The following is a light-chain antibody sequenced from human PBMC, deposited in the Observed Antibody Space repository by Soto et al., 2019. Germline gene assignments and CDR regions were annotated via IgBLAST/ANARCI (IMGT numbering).Light chain of an antibody. V-gene: IGKV3-11*01. CDR2: DAS. J-gene: IGKJ4*01. CDR3: QQRSNWLLT. CDR1: QSVSSY. Sequence: EIVLTQSPATLSLSPGERATLSCRASQSVSSYLAWYQQKPGQAPRLLLDDASNRATGIPARFSGRGSGTDFALTISCLDHGDLEASYCQQRSNWLLTFGGGTKVEIK.